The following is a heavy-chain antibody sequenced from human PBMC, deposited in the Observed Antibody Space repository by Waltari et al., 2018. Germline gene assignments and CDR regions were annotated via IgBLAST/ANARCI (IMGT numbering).Heavy chain of an antibody. J-gene: IGHJ5*02. V-gene: IGHV1-2*06. CDR1: GYTFTGYY. CDR3: ARVNGGGYFFGGTYYDESNWFDP. Sequence: GSCKASGYTFTGYYIYWVRQAPGQGLEWMGRINPNSGGTNYAQKFQGRITLTRDMSISTAYMELSSLTSDDTAMYYCARVNGGGYFFGGTYYDESNWFDPWGQGTLVTVSS. CDR2: INPNSGGT. D-gene: IGHD2-15*01.